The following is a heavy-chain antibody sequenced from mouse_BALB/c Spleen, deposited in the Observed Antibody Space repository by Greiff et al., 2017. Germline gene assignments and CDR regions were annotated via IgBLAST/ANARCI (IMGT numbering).Heavy chain of an antibody. V-gene: IGHV1-7*01. CDR2: INPSTGYT. CDR1: GYTFTSYW. J-gene: IGHJ4*01. CDR3: ARLHGNYPYYYAMDY. D-gene: IGHD2-1*01. Sequence: VKLMESGAELAKPGASVKMSCKASGYTFTSYWMHWVKQRPGQGLEWIGYINPSTGYTEYNQKFKDKATLTADKSSSTAYMQLSSLTSEDSAVYYCARLHGNYPYYYAMDYWGQGTSVTVSS.